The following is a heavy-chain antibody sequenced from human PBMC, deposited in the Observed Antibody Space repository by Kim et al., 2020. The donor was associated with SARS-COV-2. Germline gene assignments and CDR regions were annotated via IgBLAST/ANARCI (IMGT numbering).Heavy chain of an antibody. J-gene: IGHJ5*02. CDR3: ARVWALQMDTIEGWFDP. V-gene: IGHV4-39*07. D-gene: IGHD5-18*01. Sequence: SETLSLTCTVSGGSISSSSYYWGWNRQPPGKGLEWIGSIYYSGSSHYNPSRKSLVTISVDTSKNQLSLKLSTVTAADTAVYYCARVWALQMDTIEGWFDPWGQGALVTVSS. CDR1: GGSISSSSYY. CDR2: IYYSGSS.